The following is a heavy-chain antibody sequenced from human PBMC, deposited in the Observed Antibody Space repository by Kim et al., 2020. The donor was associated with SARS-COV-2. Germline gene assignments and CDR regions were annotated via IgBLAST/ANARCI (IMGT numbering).Heavy chain of an antibody. CDR2: IIPIFGTA. V-gene: IGHV1-69*13. D-gene: IGHD3-10*01. J-gene: IGHJ4*02. Sequence: SVKVSCKASGGTFSSYAISWVRQAPGQGLEWMGRIIPIFGTANYAQKFQGRVTITADESTSTAYMELSSLRSEDTAVYYCARGLITMVRGVIIPPYYFDYWGQGTLVTVSS. CDR1: GGTFSSYA. CDR3: ARGLITMVRGVIIPPYYFDY.